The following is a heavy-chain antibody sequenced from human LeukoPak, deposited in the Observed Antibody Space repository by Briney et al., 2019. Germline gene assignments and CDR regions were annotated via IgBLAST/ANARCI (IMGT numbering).Heavy chain of an antibody. CDR1: GGSISSYY. Sequence: SETLSLTCTVSGGSISSYYWSWIRQPAGKGLEWIGRIYTSGSTNYNPSLKSRVTMSVDTSKNQFSLKLSSVTAADTAVYYCARDKWLRVGNWFDPWGRGTLVTVSS. J-gene: IGHJ5*02. CDR2: IYTSGST. V-gene: IGHV4-4*07. CDR3: ARDKWLRVGNWFDP. D-gene: IGHD5-12*01.